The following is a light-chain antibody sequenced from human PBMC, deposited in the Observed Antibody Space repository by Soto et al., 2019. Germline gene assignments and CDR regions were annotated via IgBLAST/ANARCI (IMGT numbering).Light chain of an antibody. CDR3: QQYNNWPPLT. Sequence: EIVMTQSPATLSVSPGERATLSCRASQSVNSNLAWYQQKPGQAPRLVIYGASTRATGIPARFSGSGSGTEFALTISSLQSEDFAVYYCQQYNNWPPLTFGGGTKV. J-gene: IGKJ4*01. V-gene: IGKV3-15*01. CDR2: GAS. CDR1: QSVNSN.